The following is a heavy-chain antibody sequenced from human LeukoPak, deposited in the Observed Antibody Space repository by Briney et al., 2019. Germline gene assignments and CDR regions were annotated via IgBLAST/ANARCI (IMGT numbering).Heavy chain of an antibody. Sequence: SETLSLTCAVPGGSVSSSSWWSWVRQPPGKGLEWIGEIYHSGSTNYNPSLKSRVTISVDKSKNQFSLKLSSVTAADTAVYYCARVGSIAVAGYYFDYWGQGTLVTVSS. D-gene: IGHD6-19*01. V-gene: IGHV4-4*02. CDR2: IYHSGST. J-gene: IGHJ4*02. CDR3: ARVGSIAVAGYYFDY. CDR1: GGSVSSSSW.